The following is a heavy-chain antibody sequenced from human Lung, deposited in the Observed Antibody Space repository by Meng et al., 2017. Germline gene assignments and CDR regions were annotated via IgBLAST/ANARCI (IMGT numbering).Heavy chain of an antibody. Sequence: QVQPVQSGPEVKKPGASVKVSCKASDYTFTGYGVSLVRQAPGQGLEWMAWLGAHDGDTSHAPKFQGRVTVSADRPTATAYMELRSLRSDDTAVYYCARGTPGRSYSDYWGQGTLVTVSS. J-gene: IGHJ4*02. V-gene: IGHV1-18*01. CDR2: LGAHDGDT. D-gene: IGHD3-10*01. CDR3: ARGTPGRSYSDY. CDR1: DYTFTGYG.